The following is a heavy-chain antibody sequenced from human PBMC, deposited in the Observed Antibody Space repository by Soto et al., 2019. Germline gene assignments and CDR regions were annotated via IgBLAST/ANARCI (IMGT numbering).Heavy chain of an antibody. Sequence: ASVKVSCKASGYTFTGYYMHWVRQAPGQGLEWMGWINPNSGGTNYAQKFQGWVTMTRDTSISTAYMELSRVSADDTAVYYCASSAAEDDILTGFDYWGQGTLVTVSS. D-gene: IGHD3-9*01. V-gene: IGHV1-2*04. J-gene: IGHJ4*02. CDR1: GYTFTGYY. CDR3: ASSAAEDDILTGFDY. CDR2: INPNSGGT.